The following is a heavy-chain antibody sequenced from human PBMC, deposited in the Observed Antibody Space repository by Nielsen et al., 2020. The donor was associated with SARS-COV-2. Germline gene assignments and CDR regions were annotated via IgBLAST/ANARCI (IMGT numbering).Heavy chain of an antibody. V-gene: IGHV1-69*06. Sequence: SVKVSCKASGGTFSSYAISWVRQAPGQGLEWMGGIIPIFGTANYAQKFQGRVTITADKSTSTVYMELSSLRSEDTAVYYCARDGGRYYGMDVWGQGTTVTVSS. CDR2: IIPIFGTA. CDR3: ARDGGRYYGMDV. J-gene: IGHJ6*02. CDR1: GGTFSSYA.